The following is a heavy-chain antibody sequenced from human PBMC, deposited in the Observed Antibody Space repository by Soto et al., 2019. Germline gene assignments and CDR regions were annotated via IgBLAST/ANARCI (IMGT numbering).Heavy chain of an antibody. V-gene: IGHV1-8*01. CDR3: ARGIKYGDYSRSFDP. CDR2: MNPNSGNT. CDR1: GYTFTSYD. J-gene: IGHJ5*02. Sequence: QVQLEQSEAEVKKPGASVKVSCKASGYTFTSYDINWVRQATGQGLEYLGWMNPNSGNTGYVQKFQGRVTMTRDTSISTAYMELSSLRYEDTAVYYCARGIKYGDYSRSFDPWGQGTLVTVSS. D-gene: IGHD4-17*01.